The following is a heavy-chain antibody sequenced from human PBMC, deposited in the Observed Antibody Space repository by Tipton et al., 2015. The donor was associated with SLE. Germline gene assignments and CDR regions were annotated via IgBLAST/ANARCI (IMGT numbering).Heavy chain of an antibody. CDR2: IYHSGD. CDR1: GYSLSSYSY. Sequence: PGLVKPSETLSLACSVSGYSLSSYSYWAWIRQPPGKGLEWIGSIYHSGDYYNPSLKSRVTISVDTTKNQFSLKLSSVTAADTAVYYCARAGVTIFGLVIGAFDIWGQGTVVTVSS. V-gene: IGHV4-38-2*02. J-gene: IGHJ3*02. D-gene: IGHD3-3*01. CDR3: ARAGVTIFGLVIGAFDI.